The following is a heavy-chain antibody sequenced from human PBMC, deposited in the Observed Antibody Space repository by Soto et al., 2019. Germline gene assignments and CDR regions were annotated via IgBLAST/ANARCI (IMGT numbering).Heavy chain of an antibody. CDR3: AKDSYYDILTGYSRNGFDF. J-gene: IGHJ3*01. CDR2: INPNNGVT. Sequence: GASVKVSCKASGYTFTGYYIHWVRQAPGQGLEWMGWINPNNGVTNYAQKFQGRVTMTRDTSITTAYLDLNRLRSDDTAVYYCAKDSYYDILTGYSRNGFDFWGQGTKVTVSS. CDR1: GYTFTGYY. D-gene: IGHD3-9*01. V-gene: IGHV1-2*02.